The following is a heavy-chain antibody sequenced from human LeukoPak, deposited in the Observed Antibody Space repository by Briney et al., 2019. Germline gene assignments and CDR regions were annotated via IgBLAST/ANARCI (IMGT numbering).Heavy chain of an antibody. Sequence: ASVKVSCKASGYTFTSYGISWVRQAPGQGLEWMGWISAYNGNTNYAQKLQGRVTMTTDTSTSTAYMELRSPRSDDTAVYYCAIDRYCSSTSCYSGGFDYWGQGTLVTVSS. CDR3: AIDRYCSSTSCYSGGFDY. CDR1: GYTFTSYG. D-gene: IGHD2-2*01. J-gene: IGHJ4*02. V-gene: IGHV1-18*01. CDR2: ISAYNGNT.